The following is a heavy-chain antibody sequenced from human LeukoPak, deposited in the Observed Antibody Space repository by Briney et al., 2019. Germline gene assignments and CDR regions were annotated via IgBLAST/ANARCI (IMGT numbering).Heavy chain of an antibody. Sequence: ETLSLTCAVYGGSFSGYYWSWIRQPPGKGLEWIGEINHSGSTNYNPSLKSRVTISVDTSKNQFSLKLSSGTAADTAVYYCARGRGIAAAGRRAAYYYYMDVWGKGTTVTVSS. CDR2: INHSGST. V-gene: IGHV4-34*01. J-gene: IGHJ6*03. CDR1: GGSFSGYY. D-gene: IGHD6-13*01. CDR3: ARGRGIAAAGRRAAYYYYMDV.